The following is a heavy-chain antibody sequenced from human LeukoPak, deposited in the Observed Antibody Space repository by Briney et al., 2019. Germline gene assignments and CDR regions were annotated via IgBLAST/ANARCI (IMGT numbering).Heavy chain of an antibody. CDR1: GGSISSGGYY. CDR3: ARTNDFNLDYYFDY. Sequence: SQTLSLTCTVSGGSISSGGYYWSWIRQPPGKGLEWIGYIYHSGSTYYNPSLKSRVTISVDTSKNQFSLKLSSVTAADTAVYYCARTNDFNLDYYFDYWGQGTLVTVSS. D-gene: IGHD2-8*01. J-gene: IGHJ4*02. V-gene: IGHV4-30-2*01. CDR2: IYHSGST.